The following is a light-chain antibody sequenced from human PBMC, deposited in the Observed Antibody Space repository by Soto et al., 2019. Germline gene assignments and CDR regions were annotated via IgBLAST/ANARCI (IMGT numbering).Light chain of an antibody. V-gene: IGKV1-8*01. Sequence: AIRMTQSPSSLSASIGDRVTITCRASQGISSYLAWYQQKPGKAPKLLIYAASTLQSGVPSRFSGSGSGTDFTLTISSLQPDDFATYYCQQYNSYRAFGQGTKVDI. J-gene: IGKJ1*01. CDR2: AAS. CDR1: QGISSY. CDR3: QQYNSYRA.